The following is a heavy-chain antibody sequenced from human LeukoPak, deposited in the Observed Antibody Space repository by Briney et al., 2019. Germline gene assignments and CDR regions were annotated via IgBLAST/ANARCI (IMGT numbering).Heavy chain of an antibody. CDR2: IYYIGST. CDR1: GGSISSSSYY. CDR3: AKQWELLFDY. D-gene: IGHD1-26*01. Sequence: PSETLSLTCTVSGGSISSSSYYWGWIRQPPGKGLEWIWCIYYIGSTYYNPSLKSRVTISVDTAKNQFSLNLSSVTAADTAVYYCAKQWELLFDYWRQGTLVSVS. V-gene: IGHV4-39*07. J-gene: IGHJ4*02.